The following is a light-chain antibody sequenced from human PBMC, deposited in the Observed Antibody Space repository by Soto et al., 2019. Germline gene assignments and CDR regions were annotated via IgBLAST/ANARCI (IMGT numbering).Light chain of an antibody. CDR1: HDINNY. J-gene: IGKJ4*01. V-gene: IGKV1-9*01. CDR2: AAS. Sequence: SQLTQSPSSLSASVGDRVTITCRASHDINNYLAWYQQKPGKAPKLLIYAASTLQSGVPSRFSGRGSGTDFTLTITSLQPEDFATYYCQQLNSYSPRLIFGGGTKVDIK. CDR3: QQLNSYSPRLI.